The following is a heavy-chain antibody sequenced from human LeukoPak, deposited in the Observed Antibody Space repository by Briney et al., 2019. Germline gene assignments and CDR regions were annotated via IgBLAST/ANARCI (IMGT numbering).Heavy chain of an antibody. CDR2: ISGNGGNT. D-gene: IGHD5-12*01. V-gene: IGHV3-23*01. CDR1: GFTFSSYG. Sequence: GGSLRLSCAASGFTFSSYGMSWVRQAPGKGLEWVSGISGNGGNTYYADSVKGRFTISRDNSKNTLYLQMNSLRAEDTAVYYCAKDIGVRGYDEYFDHWGQGTLVTVSS. CDR3: AKDIGVRGYDEYFDH. J-gene: IGHJ4*02.